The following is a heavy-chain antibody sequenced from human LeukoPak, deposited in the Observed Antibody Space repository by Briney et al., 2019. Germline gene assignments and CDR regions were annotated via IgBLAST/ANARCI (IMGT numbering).Heavy chain of an antibody. CDR3: AHRDTTMVRVDY. CDR2: IRSKTYGGTT. V-gene: IGHV3-49*03. Sequence: GGSLRLSCTTSGFTFGDYAMSWCRQAPGKGLEWIGFIRSKTYGGTTEYAASVKGRFTISRDDSKSIAYLQMNSLKTEDTAVYFCAHRDTTMVRVDYWGQGTLVTVSS. D-gene: IGHD5-18*01. CDR1: GFTFGDYA. J-gene: IGHJ4*02.